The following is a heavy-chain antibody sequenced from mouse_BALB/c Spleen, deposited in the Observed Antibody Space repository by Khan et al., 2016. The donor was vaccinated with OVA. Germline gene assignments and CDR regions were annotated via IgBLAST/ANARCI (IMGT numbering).Heavy chain of an antibody. CDR1: GFTFSNFG. Sequence: RGGSGGGLVQPGGSRKLSCAASGFTFSNFGMSWIRQTPDRRLELVATINSNGGNTYYQDSVKGQFTISRDNAKNTLYLQMSSLKSEDTAMYYCARGLYDGYYYYYAMDYWGQGTSVTVSS. J-gene: IGHJ4*01. CDR3: ARGLYDGYYYYYAMDY. CDR2: INSNGGNT. D-gene: IGHD2-3*01. V-gene: IGHV5-6-3*01.